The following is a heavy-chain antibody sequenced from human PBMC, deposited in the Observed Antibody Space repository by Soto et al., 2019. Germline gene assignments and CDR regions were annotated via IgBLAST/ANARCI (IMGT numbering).Heavy chain of an antibody. J-gene: IGHJ3*02. CDR1: GGTFGSNA. Sequence: QVQLVQSETDMRKPGSSVKVSCEASGGTFGSNAISWVRQAPGQGLEWMGNIIPIFGTTKNAQNFQGRVTITADESTNTAYMELSSLRSEDTAIYYCAREGYTFGPGAVRGAFDIWGQGTMVTVSS. CDR3: AREGYTFGPGAVRGAFDI. D-gene: IGHD1-1*01. V-gene: IGHV1-69*15. CDR2: IIPIFGTT.